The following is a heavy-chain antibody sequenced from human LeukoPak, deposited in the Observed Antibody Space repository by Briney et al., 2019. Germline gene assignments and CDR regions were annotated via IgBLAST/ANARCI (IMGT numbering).Heavy chain of an antibody. CDR2: IRGDATT. CDR3: ARRRGGYGEGEFDY. V-gene: IGHV3-66*04. J-gene: IGHJ4*02. CDR1: GFTASSKY. Sequence: GESLRPSCTASGFTASSKYMSWVRQAPGKGLEWVSFIRGDATTAYADSVQGRFTISRDDSKNTLYLQMDNLRAEDTAVYYCARRRGGYGEGEFDYWGQGTPVTVSS. D-gene: IGHD4-17*01.